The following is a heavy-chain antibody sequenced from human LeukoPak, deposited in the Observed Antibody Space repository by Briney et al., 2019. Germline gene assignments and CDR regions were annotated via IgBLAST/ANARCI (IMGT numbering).Heavy chain of an antibody. Sequence: ASVKVSCKASGYTFTSYFLHWVRQAPGQGLEWMGTINPSGGSTTCAQKFQGRVTITADKSTSTAYMELSSLRSEDTAVYYCAREDIHYGPGSYYFDYWGQGTLVTVSS. CDR3: AREDIHYGPGSYYFDY. V-gene: IGHV1-46*01. CDR1: GYTFTSYF. D-gene: IGHD3-10*01. CDR2: INPSGGST. J-gene: IGHJ4*02.